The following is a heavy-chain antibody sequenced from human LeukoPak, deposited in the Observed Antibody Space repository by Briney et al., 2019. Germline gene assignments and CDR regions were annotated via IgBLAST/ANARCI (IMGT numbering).Heavy chain of an antibody. CDR1: GYTFSDYY. V-gene: IGHV1-2*02. CDR3: STEDKYCTTSTCGDS. Sequence: ASVKVACRTSGYTFSDYYLHWVRQAPGQGLEWMGYIIPNSGGTTYAQKFQGRVTMTRDTSISAAYLDLSGLRSDDTAVYYCSTEDKYCTTSTCGDSWGQGTLVTVSS. CDR2: IIPNSGGT. J-gene: IGHJ4*02. D-gene: IGHD2-8*01.